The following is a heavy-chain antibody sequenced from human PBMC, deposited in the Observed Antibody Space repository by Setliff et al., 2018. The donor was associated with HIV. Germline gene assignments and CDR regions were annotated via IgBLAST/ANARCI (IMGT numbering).Heavy chain of an antibody. J-gene: IGHJ3*02. CDR1: GFTFSSYW. Sequence: PGVSLRLSCAASGFTFSSYWMHWVRQAPGKGLVWVSRIHSDGSSTSYADSVKGRFTIFRDNAKKSLYLQMNSLRAEDTAVYYCARDTEMITTTDAFDIWGQGTMVTVSS. CDR2: IHSDGSST. V-gene: IGHV3-74*01. CDR3: ARDTEMITTTDAFDI. D-gene: IGHD3-22*01.